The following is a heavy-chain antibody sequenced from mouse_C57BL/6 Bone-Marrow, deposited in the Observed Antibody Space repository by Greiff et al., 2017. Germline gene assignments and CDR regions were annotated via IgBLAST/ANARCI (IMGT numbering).Heavy chain of an antibody. CDR1: GYTFTDYE. D-gene: IGHD1-1*01. CDR2: IDPETGGT. Sequence: QVQLQQSGAELVRPGASVTLSCKASGYTFTDYEMHWVKQTPVHGLEWIGAIDPETGGTAYNEKIKGKAILTADKSSSTAYMELRSLTSEDSAVYYCTSFSYYGSSSDYWGQGTTLTVSS. V-gene: IGHV1-15*01. CDR3: TSFSYYGSSSDY. J-gene: IGHJ2*01.